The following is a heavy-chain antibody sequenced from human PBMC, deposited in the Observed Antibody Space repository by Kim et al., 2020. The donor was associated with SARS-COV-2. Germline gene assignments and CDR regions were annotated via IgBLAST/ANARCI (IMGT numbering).Heavy chain of an antibody. Sequence: SETLSLTCTVSGYSISSGYYWGWIRQPPGKGLEWIGSIYHSGSTYYNPSLKSRVTISVDTSKNQFSLKLSSVTAADTAVYYCARVSIAARRLIYYYYYGMDVWGQGTTVTVSS. J-gene: IGHJ6*02. CDR1: GYSISSGYY. V-gene: IGHV4-38-2*02. D-gene: IGHD6-6*01. CDR3: ARVSIAARRLIYYYYYGMDV. CDR2: IYHSGST.